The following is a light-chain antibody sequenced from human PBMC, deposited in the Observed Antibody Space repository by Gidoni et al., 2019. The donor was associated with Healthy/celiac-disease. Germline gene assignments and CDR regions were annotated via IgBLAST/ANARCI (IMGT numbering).Light chain of an antibody. J-gene: IGKJ1*01. V-gene: IGKV1-5*03. CDR3: QQYNSYWT. Sequence: DIQMTQSPSTLSASVGDRVTITCRASQSSSSWLAWYQQKPGQAPKLLIYKASSLESGVPSRFSGSGSGTEFTLTISSLQPDDFATYYCQQYNSYWTFGQGTKVEIK. CDR1: QSSSSW. CDR2: KAS.